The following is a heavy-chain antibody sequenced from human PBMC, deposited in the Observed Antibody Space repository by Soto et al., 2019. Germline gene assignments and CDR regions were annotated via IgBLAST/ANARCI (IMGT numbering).Heavy chain of an antibody. CDR3: ARGYDFWSAYYYYGMDV. D-gene: IGHD3-3*01. V-gene: IGHV1-46*01. Sequence: ASVKVSCKASGYTFTSYYMHWVRQAPGQGLEWMGIINPSGGSTSYAQKFQGRVTMTRDTSTSTVYMELSSLRSEDTAVYYCARGYDFWSAYYYYGMDVWGQGTTVTVSS. CDR1: GYTFTSYY. J-gene: IGHJ6*02. CDR2: INPSGGST.